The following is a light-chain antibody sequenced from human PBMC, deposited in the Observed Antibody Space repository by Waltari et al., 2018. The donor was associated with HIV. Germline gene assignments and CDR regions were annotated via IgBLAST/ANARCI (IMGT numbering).Light chain of an antibody. V-gene: IGLV1-44*01. Sequence: QSVLTLPPSTSRTPGLRVTLSCSGSSSNTGSNTVSWFQQLPGKAPKVLIYGKNQRPSGVPDRFSGSKSGTSASLAIGGLQSEDEAEYYCASWDDSLNGPVFGGGTTLTVL. CDR1: SSNTGSNT. CDR3: ASWDDSLNGPV. J-gene: IGLJ2*01. CDR2: GKN.